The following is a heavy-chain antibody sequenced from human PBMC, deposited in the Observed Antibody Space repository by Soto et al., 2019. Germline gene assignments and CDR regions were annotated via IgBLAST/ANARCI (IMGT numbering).Heavy chain of an antibody. V-gene: IGHV3-11*01. CDR3: ARDHNWNGIWTTHSGLDV. CDR1: GFTFSDYY. Sequence: LRLSCAASGFTFSDYYVSWIRQAPGKGLEWVSYISSSGSTIYYADSVKGRFTISRDNAKNSLYLQMSRLRAEDTAVYYCARDHNWNGIWTTHSGLDVWGEGTTLTV. D-gene: IGHD1-1*01. CDR2: ISSSGSTI. J-gene: IGHJ6*02.